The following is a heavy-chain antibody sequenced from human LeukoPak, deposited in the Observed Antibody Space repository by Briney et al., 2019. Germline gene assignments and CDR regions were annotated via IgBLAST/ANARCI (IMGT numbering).Heavy chain of an antibody. Sequence: ASVKVSCKASGYTFTTYDINWVRQATGQGLEWMGWLSPNSGQTAYARKFQGRVTMTRDISISTFYLELSSLTSEDTAVYYCTRGNGVAGDYWGQGTLVTVSS. V-gene: IGHV1-8*01. CDR3: TRGNGVAGDY. CDR1: GYTFTTYD. CDR2: LSPNSGQT. D-gene: IGHD6-19*01. J-gene: IGHJ4*02.